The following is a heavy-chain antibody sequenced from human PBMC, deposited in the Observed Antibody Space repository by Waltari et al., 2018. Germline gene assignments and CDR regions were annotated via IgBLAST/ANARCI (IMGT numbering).Heavy chain of an antibody. CDR1: EFTFSSYS. D-gene: IGHD5-18*01. Sequence: EVQLVESGGGLVKPGGSLRLSCAASEFTFSSYSMNWVRQAPGKGLEWVSSISSSSSYIYYADSVKGRFTISRDNAKNSLYLQMNSLRAEDTAVYYCARDKVTSLYYYYYYMDVWGKGTTVTVSS. CDR3: ARDKVTSLYYYYYYMDV. J-gene: IGHJ6*03. V-gene: IGHV3-21*01. CDR2: ISSSSSYI.